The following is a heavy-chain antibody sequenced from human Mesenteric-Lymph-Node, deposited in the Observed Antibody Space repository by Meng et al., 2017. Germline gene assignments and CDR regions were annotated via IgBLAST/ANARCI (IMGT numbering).Heavy chain of an antibody. J-gene: IGHJ4*02. CDR2: IHHSGST. Sequence: QVPLQESGPGLVKPPGTLSLPCAVSGASISSNNWWSWVRQSPGKGLEWIGEIHHSGSTNYNPSLKSRVTISVDKSKNQFSLKLSAVTAADTAVYYCARSLPYYDGSGHWYHFDYWGQGTLVTVSS. CDR3: ARSLPYYDGSGHWYHFDY. D-gene: IGHD3-22*01. V-gene: IGHV4-4*03. CDR1: GASISSNNW.